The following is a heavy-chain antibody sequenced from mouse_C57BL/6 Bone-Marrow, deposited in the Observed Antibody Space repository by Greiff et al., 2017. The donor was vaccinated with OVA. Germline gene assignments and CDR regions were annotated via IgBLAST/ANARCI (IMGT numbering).Heavy chain of an antibody. Sequence: QVQLKESGAELVKPGASVKISCKASGYAFSSYWMNWVKQRPGKGLEWIGQIYPGDGDTNYNGKFKGKATLTADKSSSTASLQLSSLTSEDSSVYFCAKSPPYYGSFYAMDYWGQGTSVTVSS. CDR2: IYPGDGDT. J-gene: IGHJ4*01. CDR1: GYAFSSYW. CDR3: AKSPPYYGSFYAMDY. D-gene: IGHD1-1*01. V-gene: IGHV1-80*01.